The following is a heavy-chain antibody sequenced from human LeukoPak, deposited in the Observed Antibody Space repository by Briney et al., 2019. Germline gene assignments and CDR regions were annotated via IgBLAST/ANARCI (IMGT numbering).Heavy chain of an antibody. CDR3: ASGQQWLVRSGAFDI. J-gene: IGHJ3*02. CDR2: IYHGGST. CDR1: GYSISSGYY. D-gene: IGHD6-19*01. Sequence: PSETLSLTCTVSGYSISSGYYWGWIRQPPGKGLEWIGSIYHGGSTYYNPSLKSRVTISVDTSKNQFSLKLSSVTAADTAVYYCASGQQWLVRSGAFDIWGQGTMVTVSS. V-gene: IGHV4-38-2*02.